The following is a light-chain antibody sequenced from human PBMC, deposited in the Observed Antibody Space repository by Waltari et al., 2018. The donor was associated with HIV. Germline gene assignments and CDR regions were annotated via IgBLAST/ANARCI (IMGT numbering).Light chain of an antibody. J-gene: IGKJ4*01. Sequence: QMTQSPSSLSASVGDRVTITCRASQSISSYLNWYQQKPGKAPKLLIYAASSLQSWVPSRFSGSGSGTDFTLTISSLQPEDFATYYCQQSYSTPLTFGGGTKVEIK. CDR1: QSISSY. CDR3: QQSYSTPLT. CDR2: AAS. V-gene: IGKV1-39*01.